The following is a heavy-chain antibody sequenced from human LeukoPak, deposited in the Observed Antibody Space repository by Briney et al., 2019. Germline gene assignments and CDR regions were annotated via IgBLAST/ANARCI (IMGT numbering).Heavy chain of an antibody. CDR2: IIPIFGTA. Sequence: GASVKVSCKASGGTFSSYAISWVRQAPGQGLEWMGGIIPIFGTANYAQKFQGRVTITADESTSTAYMELSSLRSEDTAVYYCAGYGYSSGWSIGHWGQGTLVTVSS. J-gene: IGHJ5*02. D-gene: IGHD6-19*01. V-gene: IGHV1-69*13. CDR3: AGYGYSSGWSIGH. CDR1: GGTFSSYA.